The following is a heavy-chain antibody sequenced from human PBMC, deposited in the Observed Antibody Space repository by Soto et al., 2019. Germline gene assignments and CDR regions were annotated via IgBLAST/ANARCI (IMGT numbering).Heavy chain of an antibody. J-gene: IGHJ6*02. Sequence: EVQLVESGGGLVQPGGSLRLSCAASGLSFSSYDMHWVRQAAGEGLEWVSAIGAAGDTHYPGSVKGRFTISRENAKNPVYLQMNSLRDGDKAGYYCDGRLPPGGMDVWGQGTTVIVSS. CDR1: GLSFSSYD. CDR2: IGAAGDT. CDR3: DGRLPPGGMDV. V-gene: IGHV3-13*01. D-gene: IGHD5-18*01.